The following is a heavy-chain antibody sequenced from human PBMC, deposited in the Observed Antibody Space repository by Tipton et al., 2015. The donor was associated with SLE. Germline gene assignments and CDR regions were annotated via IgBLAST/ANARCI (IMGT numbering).Heavy chain of an antibody. Sequence: SLRLSCAASGFTVSSNYMSWVRQAPGKGLEWVSVIYSGGSTHYADSVKGRFTISRHNSKNTLYLQMNSLRAEETAVYYCARDPPRYYDFWSGYYGYFDLWCRGTLVTVSS. CDR1: GFTVSSNY. D-gene: IGHD3-3*01. CDR2: IYSGGST. J-gene: IGHJ2*01. V-gene: IGHV3-53*04. CDR3: ARDPPRYYDFWSGYYGYFDL.